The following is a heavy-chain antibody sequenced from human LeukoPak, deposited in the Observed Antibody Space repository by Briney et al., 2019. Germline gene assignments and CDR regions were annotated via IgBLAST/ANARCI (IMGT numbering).Heavy chain of an antibody. CDR1: GFTFSSYA. Sequence: GGSLRLSCAASGFTFSSYAMHWVRQAPGKGLEWVAFTRNDTSDKYYADSVKGRFTISRDNSENTLYLQMNSLRVEDTAVYYCAKDQSHHDSSGSLYDPWGQGSLVTVSS. J-gene: IGHJ5*02. V-gene: IGHV3-30*02. D-gene: IGHD3-22*01. CDR2: TRNDTSDK. CDR3: AKDQSHHDSSGSLYDP.